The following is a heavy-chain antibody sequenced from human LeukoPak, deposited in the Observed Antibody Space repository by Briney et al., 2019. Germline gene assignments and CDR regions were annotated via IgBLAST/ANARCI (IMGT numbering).Heavy chain of an antibody. CDR3: ARIFGRGVDALDI. D-gene: IGHD3-10*01. CDR1: GGSISSYY. J-gene: IGHJ3*02. V-gene: IGHV4-59*01. Sequence: SETLSLTCTVSGGSISSYYWSWIRQPPGKGLEWIGYIYYSGSTNYNPSLKSRVTISVDTSKNQFSLKLSSVTAADTAVYYCARIFGRGVDALDIWGQGTMVTVSS. CDR2: IYYSGST.